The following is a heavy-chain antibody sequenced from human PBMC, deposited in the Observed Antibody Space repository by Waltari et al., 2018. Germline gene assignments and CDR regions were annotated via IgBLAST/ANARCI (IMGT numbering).Heavy chain of an antibody. J-gene: IGHJ6*02. CDR2: SNPNSGGT. V-gene: IGHV1-2*06. Sequence: QVQLVQSGAEVKKPGASVKVSCKASGYTFTGYYMHWVRPAPGQGLEWMGRSNPNSGGTNYAQKFQGRVTMTRDTSISTAYMELSRLRSDDTAVYYCARTILTGYFYYYGMDVWGQGTTVTVSS. CDR3: ARTILTGYFYYYGMDV. D-gene: IGHD3-9*01. CDR1: GYTFTGYY.